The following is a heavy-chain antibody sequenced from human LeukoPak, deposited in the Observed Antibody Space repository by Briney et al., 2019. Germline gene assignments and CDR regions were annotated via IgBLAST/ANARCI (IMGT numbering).Heavy chain of an antibody. J-gene: IGHJ3*02. CDR2: ISGSGGST. CDR3: ARPSGSSTDDAFDI. D-gene: IGHD1-26*01. V-gene: IGHV3-21*01. Sequence: GGSLRLSCAASGFTFSSYGMHWVRQAPGKGLEWVSAISGSGGSTYHADSVKGRFTISRDNAKNSLYLQMNSLRAEDTAVYYCARPSGSSTDDAFDIWGQGTMVTVSS. CDR1: GFTFSSYG.